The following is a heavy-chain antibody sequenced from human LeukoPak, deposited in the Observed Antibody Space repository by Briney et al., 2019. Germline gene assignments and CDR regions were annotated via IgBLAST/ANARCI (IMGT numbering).Heavy chain of an antibody. D-gene: IGHD1-26*01. CDR2: INHSGGT. Sequence: SETLSLTCAVYGGSFSGYYWSWIRQPPGKGLEWIGEINHSGGTNYNPSLKSRVTISVDTSKNQFSLKLSSVTAADTAVYYCARGREYYYGMDVWGQGTTVTVSS. J-gene: IGHJ6*02. V-gene: IGHV4-34*01. CDR1: GGSFSGYY. CDR3: ARGREYYYGMDV.